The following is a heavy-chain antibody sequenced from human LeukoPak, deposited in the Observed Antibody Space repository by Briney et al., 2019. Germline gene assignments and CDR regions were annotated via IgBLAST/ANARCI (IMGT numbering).Heavy chain of an antibody. CDR2: ISAYNGNT. Sequence: ASVKVSCKASGYTFTSYGISWVRQAPGQGLEWMGWISAYNGNTNYAQKLQGRVTMTTDTSTSTAYMELRSLRSDYTAVYYCAREHWVYYYGSGSYSSSYMDVWGKGTTVTVSS. J-gene: IGHJ6*03. CDR1: GYTFTSYG. CDR3: AREHWVYYYGSGSYSSSYMDV. D-gene: IGHD3-10*01. V-gene: IGHV1-18*01.